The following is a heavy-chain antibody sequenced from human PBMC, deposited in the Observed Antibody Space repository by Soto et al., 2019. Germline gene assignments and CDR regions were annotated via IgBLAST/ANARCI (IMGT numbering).Heavy chain of an antibody. CDR2: FDPEDGET. J-gene: IGHJ4*02. CDR3: ARTPVLHLTGYSYYFDY. D-gene: IGHD3-9*01. Sequence: GAPVKGSCKVFRYTPTELSMHWVRQAPGKSLEWMGGFDPEDGETIYAQKFQGRVTMTEDTSTDTAYMELSSLRSEDTAVYYCARTPVLHLTGYSYYFDYWGQGTLVTVSS. V-gene: IGHV1-24*01. CDR1: RYTPTELS.